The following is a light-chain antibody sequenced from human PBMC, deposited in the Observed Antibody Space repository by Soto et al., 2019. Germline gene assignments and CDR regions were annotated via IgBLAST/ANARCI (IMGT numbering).Light chain of an antibody. CDR2: SDN. Sequence: QSVLTQPPSASGTPGQRVTISCSGSSSNIGTYSVSWYQHFPGTAPRLLIYSDNHRPSGVPDRFAASKSGASASLAISGLQSEDEADFYFAAWDDSLHGCFFGTGTKLTVL. V-gene: IGLV1-44*01. J-gene: IGLJ1*01. CDR3: AAWDDSLHGCF. CDR1: SSNIGTYS.